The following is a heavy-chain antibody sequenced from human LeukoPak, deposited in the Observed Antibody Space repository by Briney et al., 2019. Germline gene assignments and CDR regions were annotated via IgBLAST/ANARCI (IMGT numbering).Heavy chain of an antibody. V-gene: IGHV3-7*01. D-gene: IGHD6-13*01. J-gene: IGHJ4*02. CDR2: IKQDGSEK. Sequence: VGSLRLSCAASGFSFSSYWMTWVRQAPGKGLEWVANIKQDGSEKYYVDSVMGRFTISRDNAKNSLYLQMNSLRAEDTAVYYCARMSASSWYVCDYWGQGTLVTVSS. CDR1: GFSFSSYW. CDR3: ARMSASSWYVCDY.